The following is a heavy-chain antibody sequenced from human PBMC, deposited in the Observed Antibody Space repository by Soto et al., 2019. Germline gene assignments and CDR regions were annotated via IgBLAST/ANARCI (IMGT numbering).Heavy chain of an antibody. V-gene: IGHV3-30*18. CDR3: AKEYSSSSKGVGY. Sequence: GGAVRLYCSASGFTFSSYRMHWVRQSPGKGLEGVADISYHGSNQYYADSVQGRFTISRDNSKNTLYLQMNSLRAEVTAVYYCAKEYSSSSKGVGYWGQGTLVTVSS. J-gene: IGHJ4*02. CDR2: ISYHGSNQ. CDR1: GFTFSSYR. D-gene: IGHD6-6*01.